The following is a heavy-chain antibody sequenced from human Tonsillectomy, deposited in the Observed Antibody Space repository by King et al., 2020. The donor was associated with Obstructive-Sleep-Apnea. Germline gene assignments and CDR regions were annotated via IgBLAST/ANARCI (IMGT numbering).Heavy chain of an antibody. Sequence: QLQESGPGLVKPSETLSLTCTVSGGSISSYYWSWIRQPAGKGLEWIGRVYTIGSTNYNPSLKSRVTMLVDTSKNKLSLKLSSVTAADTAVYYCARAGYSGYDYVNYFDYWGQGTLVTVSS. J-gene: IGHJ4*02. CDR2: VYTIGST. CDR3: ARAGYSGYDYVNYFDY. CDR1: GGSISSYY. V-gene: IGHV4-4*07. D-gene: IGHD5-12*01.